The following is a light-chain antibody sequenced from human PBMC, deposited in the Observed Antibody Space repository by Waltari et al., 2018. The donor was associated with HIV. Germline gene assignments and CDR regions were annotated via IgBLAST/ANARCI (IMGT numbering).Light chain of an antibody. CDR3: QQLNSYPRT. CDR1: QGFSTY. CDR2: AAS. Sequence: DIQLTQSPSFLSASVGDRVTITCRASQGFSTYLAWYQQKPGKAPQLLLYAASTLQSGVSSRFSGSGSGTEFTLTISSLQPEDFSTYYCQQLNSYPRTFGQGTKLEIK. J-gene: IGKJ2*02. V-gene: IGKV1-9*01.